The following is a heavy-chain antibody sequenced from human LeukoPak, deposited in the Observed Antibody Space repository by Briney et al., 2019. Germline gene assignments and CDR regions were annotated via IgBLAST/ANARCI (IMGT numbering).Heavy chain of an antibody. J-gene: IGHJ5*02. CDR3: ASGLYPYFTGPFDP. CDR1: GGSISSYY. V-gene: IGHV4-59*08. Sequence: SSETLSLTCTVSGGSISSYYWSWIRQPPGRGLEWIGYIYYSGSTNYNPSLKSRVTISVDTSKNQFSLKLSSVTAADTAVYYCASGLYPYFTGPFDPWGQGTLVTVSS. CDR2: IYYSGST. D-gene: IGHD2-8*02.